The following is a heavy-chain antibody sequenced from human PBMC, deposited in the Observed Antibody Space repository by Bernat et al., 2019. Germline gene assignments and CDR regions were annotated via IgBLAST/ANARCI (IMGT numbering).Heavy chain of an antibody. CDR3: AREDYDFWSGYYVGLVWFDP. CDR2: ISAYNGNT. Sequence: QVQLVQSGAEVKKPGASVKVSCKASGYTFTSYGISWVRQAPGQGLEWMGWISAYNGNTNYAQKLQGRVTMTTDTSTSTAYMELRSLRSDDTAVYYCAREDYDFWSGYYVGLVWFDPWGQGTLVTVSS. J-gene: IGHJ5*02. D-gene: IGHD3-3*01. V-gene: IGHV1-18*04. CDR1: GYTFTSYG.